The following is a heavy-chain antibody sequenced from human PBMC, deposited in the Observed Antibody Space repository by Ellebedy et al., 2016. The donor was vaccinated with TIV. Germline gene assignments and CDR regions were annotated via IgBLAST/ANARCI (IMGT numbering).Heavy chain of an antibody. D-gene: IGHD1-26*01. CDR2: ISYDGSNK. J-gene: IGHJ4*02. CDR1: GFTFSSYG. V-gene: IGHV3-30*03. Sequence: GESLKISCVASGFTFSSYGMHWVRQAPGKGLEWVAFISYDGSNKNYGDSVKGRFTISRDKSKNTLFLQMNSLRAEDTAVYYCTRSLSPSIVGASDCWGQGTLVTVSS. CDR3: TRSLSPSIVGASDC.